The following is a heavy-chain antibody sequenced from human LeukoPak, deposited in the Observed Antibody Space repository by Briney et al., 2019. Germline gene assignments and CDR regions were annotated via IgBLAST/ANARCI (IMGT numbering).Heavy chain of an antibody. J-gene: IGHJ5*02. CDR1: GGTVTNYG. CDR3: ARAGGPRIVGATEDWFDP. Sequence: ASVKVSCKASGGTVTNYGINWVRQAPGQGLEWMGRIIPILGTAIYAQKFQGRVTITADKYTGTTYMELSSLRSEDTAVYYCARAGGPRIVGATEDWFDPWGQGTLVTVSS. D-gene: IGHD1-26*01. CDR2: IIPILGTA. V-gene: IGHV1-69*04.